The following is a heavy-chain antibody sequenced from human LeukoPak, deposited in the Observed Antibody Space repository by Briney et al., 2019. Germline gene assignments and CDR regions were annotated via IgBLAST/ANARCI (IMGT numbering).Heavy chain of an antibody. CDR2: IKQDGSEK. Sequence: GGSLRLSCAASGFTFSSYWMSWVRQAPGKGLEWVANIKQDGSEKYYVDSVKGRFTISRDNAKNSLYLQMNSLRAEETAVYYCARSSGRYYFDYWGQGTLVTVSS. J-gene: IGHJ4*02. CDR3: ARSSGRYYFDY. D-gene: IGHD6-19*01. CDR1: GFTFSSYW. V-gene: IGHV3-7*01.